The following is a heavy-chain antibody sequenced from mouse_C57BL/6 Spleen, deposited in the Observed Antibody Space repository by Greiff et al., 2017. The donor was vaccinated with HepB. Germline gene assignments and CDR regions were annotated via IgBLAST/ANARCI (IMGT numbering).Heavy chain of an antibody. CDR3: ARNTGSSLYWYFDV. CDR1: GFTFSDYY. CDR2: INYDGSST. J-gene: IGHJ1*03. Sequence: EVQLQESEGGLVQPGSSMKLSCTASGFTFSDYYMAWVRQVPEKGLEWVANINYDGSSTYYLDSLKSRFIISRDNAKNILYLQMSSLKSEDTATYYCARNTGSSLYWYFDVWGTGTTVTVSS. D-gene: IGHD1-1*01. V-gene: IGHV5-16*01.